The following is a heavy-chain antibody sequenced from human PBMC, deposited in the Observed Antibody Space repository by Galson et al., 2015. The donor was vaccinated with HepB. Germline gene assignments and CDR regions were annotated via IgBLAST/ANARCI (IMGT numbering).Heavy chain of an antibody. CDR3: AKEDCTNGLCYGGDS. V-gene: IGHV3-30*18. CDR2: ISHDETYE. J-gene: IGHJ4*02. CDR1: GFTFSSYG. Sequence: SLRLSCAASGFTFSSYGMHWVRQAPGKGLEGVAVISHDETYENYADSVKGRFTISRDDSTNTLYLQMNSLRAEDTAVYYCAKEDCTNGLCYGGDSWGQGTRVTVSS. D-gene: IGHD2-8*01.